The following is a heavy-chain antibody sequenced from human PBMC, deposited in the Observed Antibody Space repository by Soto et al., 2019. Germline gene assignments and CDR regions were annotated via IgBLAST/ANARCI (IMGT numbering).Heavy chain of an antibody. J-gene: IGHJ4*02. Sequence: ASVTGSCTASGSTFTSYGISWVRQAPGQGLEWMGWISAYNGNTNYAQKLQGRVTMTTDTSTSTAYMELRSLRSDDTAVYYCARDPYAYWGGDCYLDYFDYWGQGTLVTVSS. CDR1: GSTFTSYG. D-gene: IGHD2-21*02. V-gene: IGHV1-18*01. CDR3: ARDPYAYWGGDCYLDYFDY. CDR2: ISAYNGNT.